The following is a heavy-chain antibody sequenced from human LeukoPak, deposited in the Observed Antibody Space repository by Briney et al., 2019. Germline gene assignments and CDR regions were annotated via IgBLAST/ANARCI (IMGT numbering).Heavy chain of an antibody. CDR2: ISGSGGST. CDR3: AKDLDDYGDLRAFDI. CDR1: GFTFSSYA. J-gene: IGHJ3*02. D-gene: IGHD4-17*01. Sequence: GGSLRLSCATSGFTFSSYAMSWVRQAPGKGLEWVSAISGSGGSTYYADSVKGRFTISRDNSKNTLYLQMNSLRAEDTAVYYCAKDLDDYGDLRAFDIWGQGTMVTVSS. V-gene: IGHV3-23*01.